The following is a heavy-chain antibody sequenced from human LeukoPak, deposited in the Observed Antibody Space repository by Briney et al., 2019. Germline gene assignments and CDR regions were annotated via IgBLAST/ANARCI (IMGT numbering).Heavy chain of an antibody. CDR2: IYYSGST. D-gene: IGHD3-22*01. CDR1: GGSISSYY. CDR3: ARHFHYDSSSYFDY. V-gene: IGHV4-59*08. J-gene: IGHJ4*02. Sequence: SETLSLTRTVSGGSISSYYWSWIRQPPGKGLEWIGYIYYSGSTNYNPSLKSRVTISVDTSKNQFSLKLSSVTAADTAVYYCARHFHYDSSSYFDYWGQGTLVTVSS.